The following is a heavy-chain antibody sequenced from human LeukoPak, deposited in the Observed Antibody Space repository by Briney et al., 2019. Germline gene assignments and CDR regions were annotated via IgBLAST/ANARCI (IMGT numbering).Heavy chain of an antibody. J-gene: IGHJ4*02. CDR3: AKSSPIAAAGEVSDF. V-gene: IGHV3-23*01. Sequence: GESLRLSCAASGVSFSSYAMSWVRQAPGKGLEWLSPISGSGGSRYYSGSLKGRFTISRDNSKSTLYLQMTSLRAEDTAVYYCAKSSPIAAAGEVSDFWGQGTLVTVSS. D-gene: IGHD6-13*01. CDR1: GVSFSSYA. CDR2: ISGSGGSR.